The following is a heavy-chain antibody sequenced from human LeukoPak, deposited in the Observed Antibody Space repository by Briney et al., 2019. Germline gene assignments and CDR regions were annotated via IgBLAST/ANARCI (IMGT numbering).Heavy chain of an antibody. CDR1: GGTFSSYA. CDR2: IIPIFGTA. V-gene: IGHV1-69*06. CDR3: VALGYYYGSGGYYG. Sequence: SVKVSCKASGGTFSSYAISWVRQAPGQGLEWMGGIIPIFGTANYAQKFQGRVTITADKSTSTAYMELSSLRSEDTAVYYCVALGYYYGSGGYYGWGQGTLVTVSS. D-gene: IGHD3-10*01. J-gene: IGHJ4*02.